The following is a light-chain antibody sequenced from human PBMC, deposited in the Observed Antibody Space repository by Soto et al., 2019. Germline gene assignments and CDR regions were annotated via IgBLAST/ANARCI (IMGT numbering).Light chain of an antibody. CDR3: QQSYSTLPYT. Sequence: DIQLTQSPSTLSASVGDRFTITFRSSQIVSNVLAWFQQRPGEGPKLLIYAASSLQSGVPSRFSGSGSGTDFTLTISSLQPEDFATYYCQQSYSTLPYTFGQGTRLEIK. CDR1: QIVSNV. CDR2: AAS. J-gene: IGKJ5*01. V-gene: IGKV1-39*01.